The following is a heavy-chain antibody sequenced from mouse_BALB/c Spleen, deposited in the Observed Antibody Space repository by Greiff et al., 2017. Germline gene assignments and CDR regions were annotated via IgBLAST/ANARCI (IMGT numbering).Heavy chain of an antibody. Sequence: DVKLVESGPGLVKPSQSLSLTCTVTGYSITSDYAWNWIRQFPGNKLEWMGYISYSGSTSYNPSLKSRISITRDTSKNQFFLQLNSVTTEDTATYYCARGTGAYWYFDVWGAGTTVTVSS. D-gene: IGHD4-1*01. J-gene: IGHJ1*01. CDR2: ISYSGST. CDR3: ARGTGAYWYFDV. CDR1: GYSITSDYA. V-gene: IGHV3-2*02.